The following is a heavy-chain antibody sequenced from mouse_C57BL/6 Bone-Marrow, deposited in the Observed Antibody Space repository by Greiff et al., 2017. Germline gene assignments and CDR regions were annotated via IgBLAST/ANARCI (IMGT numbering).Heavy chain of an antibody. Sequence: QVQLQQSGPGLVQPSQSLSITCTVSGFSLTSYGVHWVRQSPGKGLEWLGVIWSGGSTDYNAAFISRLSISKDNYTSQVFFKMNSRQADDTAVYYCAETAYYGPWLADWGQGTLVTVSA. J-gene: IGHJ3*01. D-gene: IGHD2-10*01. CDR3: AETAYYGPWLAD. CDR2: IWSGGST. V-gene: IGHV2-2*01. CDR1: GFSLTSYG.